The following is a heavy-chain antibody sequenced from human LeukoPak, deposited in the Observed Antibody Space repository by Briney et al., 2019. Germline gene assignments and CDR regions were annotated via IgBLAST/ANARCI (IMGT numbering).Heavy chain of an antibody. J-gene: IGHJ4*02. D-gene: IGHD3-22*01. CDR1: GYTFTSYG. Sequence: ASVKVSCKASGYTFTSYGIIWVRQAPGQGLEWMGWISAYNGNTNYAQKLQGRVTMTTDTSTSTAYMELRSLRSDDTAVYYCARLSRMNYYDSSGYYGYWGQGTLVTVSS. V-gene: IGHV1-18*01. CDR3: ARLSRMNYYDSSGYYGY. CDR2: ISAYNGNT.